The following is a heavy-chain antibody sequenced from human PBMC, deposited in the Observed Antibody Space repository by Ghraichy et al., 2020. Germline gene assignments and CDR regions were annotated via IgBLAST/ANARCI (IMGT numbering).Heavy chain of an antibody. V-gene: IGHV4-34*01. CDR2: INHSGST. Sequence: SETLSLTCAVYGGSFSGYYWSWIRQPPGKGLEWIGEINHSGSTNYNPSLKSRVTISVDTSKNQFSLKLSSVTAADTAVYYCARGRGGGPRYCSSTSCPLYYYYGMDVWGQGTTVTVSS. J-gene: IGHJ6*02. CDR3: ARGRGGGPRYCSSTSCPLYYYYGMDV. D-gene: IGHD2-2*01. CDR1: GGSFSGYY.